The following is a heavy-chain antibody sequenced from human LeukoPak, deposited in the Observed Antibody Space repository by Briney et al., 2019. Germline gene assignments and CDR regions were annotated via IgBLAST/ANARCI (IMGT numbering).Heavy chain of an antibody. Sequence: GGSLRLSCAASGFTSSTYWMSWVRQAPGKGLEWVANIKQDGSEKYYVDSVKGRFTISRDNAKNSLYLQKNSLRAEDTAVYYCARDRGSSGWYEFDYWGQGTLVTVSS. J-gene: IGHJ4*02. V-gene: IGHV3-7*01. CDR1: GFTSSTYW. CDR2: IKQDGSEK. D-gene: IGHD6-19*01. CDR3: ARDRGSSGWYEFDY.